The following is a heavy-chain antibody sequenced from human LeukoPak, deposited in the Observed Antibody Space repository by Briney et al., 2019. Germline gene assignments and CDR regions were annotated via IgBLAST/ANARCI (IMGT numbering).Heavy chain of an antibody. J-gene: IGHJ5*02. CDR1: GFSFSDYY. V-gene: IGHV3-11*01. CDR2: ISGSGNSI. D-gene: IGHD3-3*01. Sequence: GGSLRLSCAASGFSFSDYYMNWIRQAPGKGLEWLSFISGSGNSIYYAHSVKGRFTISRDNANNSVHLQMNSLRADDTAVYYCTRDGLSLSSARFDPWGQGTLVNVSS. CDR3: TRDGLSLSSARFDP.